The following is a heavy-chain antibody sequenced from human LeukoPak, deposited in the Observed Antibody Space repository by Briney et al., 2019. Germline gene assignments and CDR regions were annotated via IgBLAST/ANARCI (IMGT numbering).Heavy chain of an antibody. V-gene: IGHV4-34*01. J-gene: IGHJ6*03. CDR1: GGSFSGYY. Sequence: SETLSLTCAVYGGSFSGYYWSWIRQPPGKGLEWIGEINYSGSTNYNPSLKSRVTISVDTSKNQFSLKLSSVTAADTAVYYCVRLTSMVRGVINYYYYYYLDVWGKGTTVTVSS. D-gene: IGHD3-10*01. CDR2: INYSGST. CDR3: VRLTSMVRGVINYYYYYYLDV.